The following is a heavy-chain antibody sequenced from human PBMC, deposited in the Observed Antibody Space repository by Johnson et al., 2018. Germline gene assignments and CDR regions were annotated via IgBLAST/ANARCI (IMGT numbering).Heavy chain of an antibody. D-gene: IGHD5-18*01. Sequence: EQLVEGGGGLVEPRGSLRLACAASGFTFSSYSMKWVRPAQGTGLEWVASISSSSGYIYYADSGKGRFPLSRDNAKHSLYLQMNSLRAEATAVYYCAVQLGDAFDIWGQGTMVTVSS. CDR2: ISSSSGYI. CDR1: GFTFSSYS. J-gene: IGHJ3*02. V-gene: IGHV3-21*01. CDR3: AVQLGDAFDI.